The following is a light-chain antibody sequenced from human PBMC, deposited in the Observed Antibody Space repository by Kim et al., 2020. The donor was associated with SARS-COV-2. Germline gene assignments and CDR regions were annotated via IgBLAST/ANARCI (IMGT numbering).Light chain of an antibody. V-gene: IGLV1-40*01. J-gene: IGLJ2*01. CDR3: QSYGSSFSVV. Sequence: GQRVTISCTGSSSNIGAGYDVHWYQQVPGTVPKLLIYANTNRPSGVPDRFSGSKSGTSASLAITGLQAEDEADYYCQSYGSSFSVVFGGGTKLTVL. CDR2: ANT. CDR1: SSNIGAGYD.